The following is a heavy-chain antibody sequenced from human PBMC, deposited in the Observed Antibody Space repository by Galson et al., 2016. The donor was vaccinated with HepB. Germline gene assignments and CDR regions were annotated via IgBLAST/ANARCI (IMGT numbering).Heavy chain of an antibody. CDR2: INQDGFEK. CDR1: GFTFNYYW. V-gene: IGHV3-7*01. Sequence: SLRLSCATSGFTFNYYWMTWVRQAPGKGLEWVANINQDGFEKYYVGSVEGRFTISRDNAKKSLYLQMDSPRAEDTAVSYCARSGEPSWGQGTLVTVSS. J-gene: IGHJ5*02. CDR3: ARSGEPS. D-gene: IGHD4-17*01.